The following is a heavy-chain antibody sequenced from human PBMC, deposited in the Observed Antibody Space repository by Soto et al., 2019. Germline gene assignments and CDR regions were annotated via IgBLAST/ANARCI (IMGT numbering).Heavy chain of an antibody. CDR1: GFTFSSYG. D-gene: IGHD6-13*01. J-gene: IGHJ6*02. Sequence: GGSLRLSCAASGFTFSSYGMHWVRQAPGKGQERVAVIPYDGSNKYYADSVKGRFTISRDNSKNTLYLQMNSLRAEDTAVYYCAKSAVSSWYRGMDVWGQGTTVTVSS. CDR2: IPYDGSNK. CDR3: AKSAVSSWYRGMDV. V-gene: IGHV3-30*18.